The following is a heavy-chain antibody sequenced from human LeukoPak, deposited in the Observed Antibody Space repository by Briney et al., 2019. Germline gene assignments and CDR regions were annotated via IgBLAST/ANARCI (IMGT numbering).Heavy chain of an antibody. CDR3: ARGRGAAGTRTYYFDY. D-gene: IGHD6-13*01. V-gene: IGHV7-4-1*02. CDR2: INTNTGNP. CDR1: GYTFTSYS. J-gene: IGHJ4*02. Sequence: RASVKVSCKASGYTFTSYSMNWVRQAPGQGLEWMGWINTNTGNPTYAQGITGRFVFSLDTSVSTAYLQISSLKADDTAVYYCARGRGAAGTRTYYFDYWGRGTLVTVSS.